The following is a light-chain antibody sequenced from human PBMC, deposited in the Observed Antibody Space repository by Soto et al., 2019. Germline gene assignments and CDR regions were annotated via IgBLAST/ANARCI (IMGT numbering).Light chain of an antibody. CDR1: SSDVGGYNY. CDR3: SSYTSRSSSTYV. V-gene: IGLV2-14*01. J-gene: IGLJ1*01. CDR2: DVS. Sequence: QSALTQPASVSGSPGQSITISCTGTSSDVGGYNYVSWYQQHPGKAPKLMIYDVSNRPSGVSNRFSGSKSGNTASLTISGLQAEDEAVYYCSSYTSRSSSTYVFGTGTKLTVL.